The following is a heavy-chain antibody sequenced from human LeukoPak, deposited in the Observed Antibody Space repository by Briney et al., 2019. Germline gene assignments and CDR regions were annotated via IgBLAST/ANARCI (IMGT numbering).Heavy chain of an antibody. D-gene: IGHD2-2*01. J-gene: IGHJ4*02. CDR1: GYTFTAYY. CDR2: INPNSGDT. CDR3: AREEYCSTSSCAHDY. Sequence: GASVKVSCKASGYTFTAYYMHWVRQAPGQGLEWMGRINPNSGDTNYAQNFQGRVTMTRDTSISTAYMELSRLRSDDTAVYYCAREEYCSTSSCAHDYWGQGTLVTVSS. V-gene: IGHV1-2*06.